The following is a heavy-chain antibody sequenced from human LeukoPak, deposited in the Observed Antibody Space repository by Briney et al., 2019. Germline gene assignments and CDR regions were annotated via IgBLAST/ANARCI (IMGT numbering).Heavy chain of an antibody. D-gene: IGHD3-10*01. Sequence: GGSLRLSCAASGFTFSIHGMNWVRQAPGKGLEWVSYIINSGGTVYYTDSVQGRFTISRDNARNSLFLQMNSLRDGDTAVYYCAKVGRGVYGMDVWGQGTTVTVSS. V-gene: IGHV3-48*02. CDR3: AKVGRGVYGMDV. CDR1: GFTFSIHG. CDR2: IINSGGTV. J-gene: IGHJ6*02.